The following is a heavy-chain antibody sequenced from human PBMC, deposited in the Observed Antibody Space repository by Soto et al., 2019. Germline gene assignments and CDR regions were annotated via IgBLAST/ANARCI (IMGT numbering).Heavy chain of an antibody. J-gene: IGHJ6*02. CDR3: ARSDSEYYGLDV. CDR2: INTGSGNT. Sequence: QVQVVQSGAEVKRPGASVTVSCKASGYTFTNYYIHCVRQAPGQGLEWMGIINTGSGNTIYAQKLQGRVSMTRDTSTRTVYMEPSSLRSEDTAVYYCARSDSEYYGLDVWGQGPTVTVSS. V-gene: IGHV1-46*01. CDR1: GYTFTNYY.